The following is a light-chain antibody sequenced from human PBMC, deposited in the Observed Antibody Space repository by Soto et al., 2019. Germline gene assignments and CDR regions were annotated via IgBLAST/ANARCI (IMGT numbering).Light chain of an antibody. V-gene: IGLV1-47*01. J-gene: IGLJ3*02. CDR3: AAWDDSLSGRV. CDR2: RNN. Sequence: QSVLTQPPSASGTPGQRVTISCSGSSSNIGSNYVYWYQQLPGTAPKLHIYRNNQRPSGVPDRFSGSKSGTSASLAISGLRSEDEADYYCAAWDDSLSGRVFGGGTKLTVL. CDR1: SSNIGSNY.